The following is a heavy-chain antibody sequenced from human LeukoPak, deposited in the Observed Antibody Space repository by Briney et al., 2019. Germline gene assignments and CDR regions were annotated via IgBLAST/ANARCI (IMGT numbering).Heavy chain of an antibody. CDR3: ARDANWFDP. J-gene: IGHJ5*02. CDR1: GYTFTGYY. Sequence: ASVKVSCKASGYTFTGYYMHWVRQAPGQGLEWMGWINTNTGNPTYAQGFTGRFVFSLDTSVSTAYLQIISLKAEDTAVYYYARDANWFDPWGQGTLVTVSS. CDR2: INTNTGNP. V-gene: IGHV7-4-1*02.